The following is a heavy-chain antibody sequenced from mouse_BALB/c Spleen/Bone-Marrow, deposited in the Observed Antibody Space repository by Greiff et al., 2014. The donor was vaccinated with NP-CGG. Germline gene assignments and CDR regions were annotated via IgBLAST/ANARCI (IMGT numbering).Heavy chain of an antibody. V-gene: IGHV2-9*02. CDR1: GFSLTNYG. CDR3: ARITTATGAMDY. CDR2: IWADGST. D-gene: IGHD1-2*01. Sequence: QVQLKESGPGLVAPSQRLSITCTVSGFSLTNYGVHWVRQPPGKGLEWLGVIWADGSTNYNSALMSRLSISKDNSKSQVFFKMNSLQTDDTAMYYCARITTATGAMDYWGQGTSVTVSS. J-gene: IGHJ4*01.